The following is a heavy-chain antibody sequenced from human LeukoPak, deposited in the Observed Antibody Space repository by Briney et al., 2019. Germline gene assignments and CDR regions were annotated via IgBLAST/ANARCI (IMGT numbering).Heavy chain of an antibody. Sequence: GGSLRLSCAASGFTFSNAWMSWVRQAPGKGLEWVGRIKSKTDGGTTDYAAPGKGRFTIARDDSKNTLYLQMNSLKNEDTAVYYCTTGYWNYVWGEYFDYWGQGTLVTVSS. D-gene: IGHD1-7*01. CDR1: GFTFSNAW. CDR2: IKSKTDGGTT. V-gene: IGHV3-15*01. J-gene: IGHJ4*02. CDR3: TTGYWNYVWGEYFDY.